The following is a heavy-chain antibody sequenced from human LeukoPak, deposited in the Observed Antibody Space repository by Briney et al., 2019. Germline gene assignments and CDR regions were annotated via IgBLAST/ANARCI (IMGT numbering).Heavy chain of an antibody. CDR2: ISSSSSYI. D-gene: IGHD1-7*01. CDR3: ASRVTGTTSDVIWFDP. J-gene: IGHJ5*02. V-gene: IGHV3-21*01. Sequence: PGGSLRLSCAASGFTLSSYSMNWVRQAPGKGPEWVSSISSSSSYIYYADSVKGRFTISRDIAKNSLYLQMNSLRAEDTAVYYCASRVTGTTSDVIWFDPWGQGTLVTVSS. CDR1: GFTLSSYS.